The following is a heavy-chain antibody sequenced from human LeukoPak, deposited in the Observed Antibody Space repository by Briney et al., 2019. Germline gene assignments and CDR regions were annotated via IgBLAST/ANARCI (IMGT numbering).Heavy chain of an antibody. CDR3: ARDFSYGYDY. CDR2: INSDGRGT. D-gene: IGHD5-18*01. CDR1: GFTFSSYW. V-gene: IGHV3-74*01. J-gene: IGHJ4*02. Sequence: GGSLRLSCAVSGFTFSSYWMHWVRQVPGKGLVWVSHINSDGRGTTYADSVKGRFTISRDNAKNTLYLQMNSLRAEDTAVYYCARDFSYGYDYWGQGTLPTVSS.